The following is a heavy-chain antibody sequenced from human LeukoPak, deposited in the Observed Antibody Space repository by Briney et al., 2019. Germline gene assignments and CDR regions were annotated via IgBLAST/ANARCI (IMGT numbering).Heavy chain of an antibody. D-gene: IGHD3-3*01. CDR3: ARKGASFGVVIGGAFDI. Sequence: SVKVSCKASGGTFSNYAISWWRQAPGEGLEWMGGIIPIFGTANYAQKFQGGVTITADESTSTAYMELSSLRSEDTAVYYCARKGASFGVVIGGAFDIWGQGTMVTVSS. J-gene: IGHJ3*02. CDR1: GGTFSNYA. CDR2: IIPIFGTA. V-gene: IGHV1-69*13.